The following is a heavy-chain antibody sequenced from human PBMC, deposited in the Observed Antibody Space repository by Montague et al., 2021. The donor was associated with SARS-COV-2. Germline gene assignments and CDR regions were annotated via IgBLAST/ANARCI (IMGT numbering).Heavy chain of an antibody. CDR3: ARLEAGDCSGGSCYSSWFDP. CDR2: IYYSGST. J-gene: IGHJ5*02. D-gene: IGHD2-15*01. CDR1: GGSISSYY. Sequence: SETLSLTCTVSGGSISSYYWSWIRQPPGKGLEWIGYIYYSGSTNYNPSLKSQVTISVDTSKNQFSLKLSSVTAADTAVYYCARLEAGDCSGGSCYSSWFDPWGQGTLVTVSS. V-gene: IGHV4-59*08.